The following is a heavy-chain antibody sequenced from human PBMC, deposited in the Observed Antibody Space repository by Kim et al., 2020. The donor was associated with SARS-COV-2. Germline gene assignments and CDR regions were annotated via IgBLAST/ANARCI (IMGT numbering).Heavy chain of an antibody. CDR3: ARAGLGLDL. V-gene: IGHV4-34*01. CDR2: GST. Sequence: GSTNYNPSLKSRVTISVDTSKNQFSLKLSSVTAADTAVYYCARAGLGLDLWGRGTLVTVSS. D-gene: IGHD7-27*01. J-gene: IGHJ2*01.